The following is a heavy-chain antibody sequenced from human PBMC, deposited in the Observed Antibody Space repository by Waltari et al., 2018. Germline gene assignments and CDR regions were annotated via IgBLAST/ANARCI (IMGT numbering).Heavy chain of an antibody. Sequence: QVRLVESGGGVVQPGRSLRLSCAASGFTFTTYGMHWVRQAPGKGVGWWAVVSYEGSNKGDADSVRGRFTISRDISTNTLYRQMNSLRAEDTAVYYCAKDSAGNSGSSDYWGQGTLVIVSS. D-gene: IGHD6-6*01. CDR3: AKDSAGNSGSSDY. CDR2: VSYEGSNK. CDR1: GFTFTTYG. V-gene: IGHV3-30*18. J-gene: IGHJ4*02.